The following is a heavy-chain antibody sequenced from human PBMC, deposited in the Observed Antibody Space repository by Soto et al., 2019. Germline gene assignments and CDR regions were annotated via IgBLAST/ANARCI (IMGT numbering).Heavy chain of an antibody. Sequence: QAQLVESGGGVVQPGRSLRLSCAASGFAFSSYGMHWVRQAPGTGLEWVAVISYDGSLQHYADSVKGRFTISRVNSKNMVLLQMGSLRAEDTAVYYCVSDRGYGHASVPYSWGQGTLVSVSS. D-gene: IGHD5-18*01. CDR2: ISYDGSLQ. J-gene: IGHJ4*02. CDR1: GFAFSSYG. V-gene: IGHV3-30*03. CDR3: VSDRGYGHASVPYS.